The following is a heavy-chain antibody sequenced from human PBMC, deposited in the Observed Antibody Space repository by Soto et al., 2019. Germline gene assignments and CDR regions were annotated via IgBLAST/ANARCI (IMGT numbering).Heavy chain of an antibody. Sequence: VQLVESGGGVVQPGRSLRLSCAASGFTFSAYDMHWVRHAPGKGLEWVAVISHDGTKTYYADSVKGRFTISRDNSKNTLFLQMNSLRAEDTAVYNCAVLIVLPPPAPRLYRMDAWGQGTTVTVSS. J-gene: IGHJ6*02. CDR3: AVLIVLPPPAPRLYRMDA. CDR2: ISHDGTKT. D-gene: IGHD2-15*01. CDR1: GFTFSAYD. V-gene: IGHV3-30*03.